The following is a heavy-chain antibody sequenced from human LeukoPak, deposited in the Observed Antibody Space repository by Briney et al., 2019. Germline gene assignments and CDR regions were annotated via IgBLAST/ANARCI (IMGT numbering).Heavy chain of an antibody. J-gene: IGHJ2*01. CDR3: ARGYDWYFDL. CDR2: IRSSSSNI. Sequence: GGSLRLSCAASGFTFSSYSMNWVRQAPGKGLEWISSIRSSSSNIYYADSMKGRFTISRDNAKNSLYLQMNSLRAEDTAVYYCARGYDWYFDLWGRGTLVTVSS. V-gene: IGHV3-21*01. CDR1: GFTFSSYS. D-gene: IGHD1-14*01.